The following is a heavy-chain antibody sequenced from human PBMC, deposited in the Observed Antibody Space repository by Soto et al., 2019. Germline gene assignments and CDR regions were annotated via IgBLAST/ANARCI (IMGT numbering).Heavy chain of an antibody. Sequence: ASVKVSFKTSGYTFSNYGITWVRQAPGQPLEWLGWISLYSDGTNYAQKFQGRVSMTTDTSTTTAYMELRSLRSDDTAVYYCARVVPGAEAWFGPWGQGTLVTVSS. CDR1: GYTFSNYG. D-gene: IGHD2-2*01. V-gene: IGHV1-18*01. J-gene: IGHJ5*02. CDR2: ISLYSDGT. CDR3: ARVVPGAEAWFGP.